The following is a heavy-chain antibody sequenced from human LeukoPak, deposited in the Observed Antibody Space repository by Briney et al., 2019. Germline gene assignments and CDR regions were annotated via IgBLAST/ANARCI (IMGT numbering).Heavy chain of an antibody. CDR1: GFTFDDYA. CDR3: AKDTGSQWLVGYFDY. J-gene: IGHJ4*02. D-gene: IGHD6-19*01. Sequence: GGSLRLSCAASGFTFDDYAMHWVRQAPGGGLEWVSGISWNSGSIGYADSVKGRFTISRDNAKNSLYLQMNSLRAEDTALYYCAKDTGSQWLVGYFDYWGQGTLVTVSS. V-gene: IGHV3-9*01. CDR2: ISWNSGSI.